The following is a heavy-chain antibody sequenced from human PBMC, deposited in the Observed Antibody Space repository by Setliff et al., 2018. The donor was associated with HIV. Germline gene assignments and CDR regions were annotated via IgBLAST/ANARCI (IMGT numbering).Heavy chain of an antibody. D-gene: IGHD6-19*01. CDR2: INPNYGIT. V-gene: IGHV1-2*02. Sequence: ASVKVSCKASGYTFVGYYIHWVRQAPGQGLEWMGWINPNYGITNYAQKFQGRVTMTRDMSIKTAYMDLTSLGSDDMAIYYCARGRPGWYLDYWGQGALVTVSS. CDR1: GYTFVGYY. J-gene: IGHJ4*02. CDR3: ARGRPGWYLDY.